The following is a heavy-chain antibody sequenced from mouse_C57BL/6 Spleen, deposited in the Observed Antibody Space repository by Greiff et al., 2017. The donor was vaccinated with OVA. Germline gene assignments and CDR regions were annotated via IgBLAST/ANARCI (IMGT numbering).Heavy chain of an antibody. J-gene: IGHJ2*01. CDR1: GYTFTSYW. CDR3: ARRTGPNFDY. D-gene: IGHD4-1*01. V-gene: IGHV1-52*01. Sequence: QVQLQQPGAELVRPGSSVKLSCKASGYTFTSYWMHWVKQRPIQGLEWIGNINPSDSETHYNQKFKDKATLTVDKSSSTAYMQLSSLTSEDSAVYYCARRTGPNFDYWGQGTTLTVSS. CDR2: INPSDSET.